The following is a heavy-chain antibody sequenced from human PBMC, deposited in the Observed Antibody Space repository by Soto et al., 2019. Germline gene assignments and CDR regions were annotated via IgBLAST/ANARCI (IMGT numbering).Heavy chain of an antibody. CDR2: INEDGTRT. CDR1: EFTLSTYW. V-gene: IGHV3-74*01. Sequence: EVQLVESGGELVQPGGSLRLSCVGAEFTLSTYWMHWVRQAPGRGLVWVSRINEDGTRTVYADSVKGRFTISRDDATNTLYLQLNSLRAEDTAVYYCAREDSNLDAFAVWGQGTMVTVSS. J-gene: IGHJ3*01. CDR3: AREDSNLDAFAV. D-gene: IGHD4-4*01.